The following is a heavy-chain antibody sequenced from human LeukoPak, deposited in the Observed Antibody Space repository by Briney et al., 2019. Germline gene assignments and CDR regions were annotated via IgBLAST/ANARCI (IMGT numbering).Heavy chain of an antibody. Sequence: GGSLRLSCAASGFTFSDYYMSWIRQAPGKGLEWVSYISSSSSYTNYAESVKGRFTISRDNTKNSLYLQMNSLRAEDTAVYYCAWRQVVGGNYYGIDVWGQGTTVTVSS. D-gene: IGHD2-15*01. CDR2: ISSSSSYT. CDR1: GFTFSDYY. CDR3: AWRQVVGGNYYGIDV. V-gene: IGHV3-11*03. J-gene: IGHJ6*02.